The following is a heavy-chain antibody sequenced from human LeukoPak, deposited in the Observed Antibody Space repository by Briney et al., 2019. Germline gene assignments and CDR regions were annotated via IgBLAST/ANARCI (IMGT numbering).Heavy chain of an antibody. D-gene: IGHD4-17*01. Sequence: SETLSLTCAVYGGSFSGYYWSWIRQPPGKGLEWIGEISHSGSTNYNPSLKSRVTISVDTSKNQFSLKLSSVTAADTAVYYCARRHDYGDYVCDYWGQGTLVTVSS. CDR2: ISHSGST. J-gene: IGHJ4*02. V-gene: IGHV4-34*01. CDR1: GGSFSGYY. CDR3: ARRHDYGDYVCDY.